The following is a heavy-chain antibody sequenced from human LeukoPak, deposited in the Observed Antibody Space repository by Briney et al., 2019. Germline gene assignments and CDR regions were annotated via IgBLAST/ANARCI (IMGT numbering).Heavy chain of an antibody. Sequence: ASVKVSCKASGYTFTSYGISWVRQAPGQGLEWMGWISAYNGNTNYAQKLQGRVTMTTDTSTSTAYMELRSLRSDDTAVYYCARGLSSGYSPGAFDIWGQGTMVTVSS. J-gene: IGHJ3*02. D-gene: IGHD3-22*01. CDR1: GYTFTSYG. V-gene: IGHV1-18*01. CDR3: ARGLSSGYSPGAFDI. CDR2: ISAYNGNT.